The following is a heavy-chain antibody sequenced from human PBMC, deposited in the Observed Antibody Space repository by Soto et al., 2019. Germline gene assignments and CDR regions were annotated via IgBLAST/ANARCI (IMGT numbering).Heavy chain of an antibody. CDR2: ISGSGGST. CDR1: GFTFSSYA. CDR3: AKADTALGTLFDY. D-gene: IGHD5-18*01. J-gene: IGHJ4*02. V-gene: IGHV3-23*01. Sequence: EVQLLESGGGLVQPGGSLRLSCAASGFTFSSYAMSWVRQAPGKGLEWVSAISGSGGSTYYADSVKGRFTISRDNSKDTVDLQMNSLRAEDKAGYYCAKADTALGTLFDYWGQGTPVTVSS.